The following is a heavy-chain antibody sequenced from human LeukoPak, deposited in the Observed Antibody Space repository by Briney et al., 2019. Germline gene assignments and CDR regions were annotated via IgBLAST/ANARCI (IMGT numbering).Heavy chain of an antibody. CDR2: IIPIFGTA. V-gene: IGHV1-69*05. D-gene: IGHD6-13*01. Sequence: SVKVSCKAPGGTFSSYAISWVRQAPGQGLEWMGRIIPIFGTANYAQKFQGRVTITTDESTSTAYMELSSLRSEDTAVYYCARGRAAGRSAGLDDYWGQGTLVTVSS. CDR1: GGTFSSYA. CDR3: ARGRAAGRSAGLDDY. J-gene: IGHJ4*02.